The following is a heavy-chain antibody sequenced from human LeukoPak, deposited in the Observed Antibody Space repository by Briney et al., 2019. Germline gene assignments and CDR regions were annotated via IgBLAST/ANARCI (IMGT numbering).Heavy chain of an antibody. CDR3: AKAPVTTCSGAYCYPFDY. V-gene: IGHV3-21*04. CDR1: GFTFSSHS. CDR2: ISSSSSYI. D-gene: IGHD2-15*01. Sequence: GGSLRLSCAGSGFTFSSHSMNWVRQAPGKGLEWVSSISSSSSYIYYADSVKGRFTISRDNAKNSLYLQMNSLRAGDAAVYYCAKAPVTTCSGAYCYPFDYWSQGTLVTVSS. J-gene: IGHJ4*02.